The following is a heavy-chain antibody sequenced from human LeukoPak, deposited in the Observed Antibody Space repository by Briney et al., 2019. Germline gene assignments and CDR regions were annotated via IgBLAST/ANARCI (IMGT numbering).Heavy chain of an antibody. CDR3: ARGPLGYCSSTSCRNWFDP. CDR1: GGSFSGYY. Sequence: PSETLSLTCAVYGGSFSGYYWSWIRQPPGKGLEWIGGINHSGSTNYNPSLKSRVTISVDTSKNQFSLKLSSVTAADTAVYYCARGPLGYCSSTSCRNWFDPWGQGTLVTVSS. D-gene: IGHD2-2*01. J-gene: IGHJ5*02. CDR2: INHSGST. V-gene: IGHV4-34*01.